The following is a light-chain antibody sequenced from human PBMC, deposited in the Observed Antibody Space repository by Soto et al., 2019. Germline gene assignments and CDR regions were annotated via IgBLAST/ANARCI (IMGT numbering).Light chain of an antibody. J-gene: IGKJ1*01. Sequence: IVITQAPATLSVSPRERATLSSRASQSVSSNLAWYQQKPGQAPRLLIYGASTRATGIPARFSGSGSGTEFTLTISSLQSEDFAVYYCQQSNNWPWTFGQGTKVDIK. V-gene: IGKV3-15*01. CDR2: GAS. CDR3: QQSNNWPWT. CDR1: QSVSSN.